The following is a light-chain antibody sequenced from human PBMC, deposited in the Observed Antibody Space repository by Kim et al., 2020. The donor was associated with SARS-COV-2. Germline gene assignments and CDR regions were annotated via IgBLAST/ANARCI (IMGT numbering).Light chain of an antibody. J-gene: IGLJ3*02. CDR2: QDS. CDR1: KLGNKY. CDR3: QAWDRTTVV. Sequence: SVSPGQTASITCSGDKLGNKYTCWYQQKPGQSPLLVIYQDSKRPSGIPERFSGSNSGNTATLTISGTQAMDEADYYCQAWDRTTVVFGGGTQLTVL. V-gene: IGLV3-1*01.